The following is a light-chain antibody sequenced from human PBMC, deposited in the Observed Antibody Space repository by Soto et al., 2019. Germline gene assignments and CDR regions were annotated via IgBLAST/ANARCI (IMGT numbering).Light chain of an antibody. CDR1: QRISSW. Sequence: DIQMTQSPSTLSASVGDRVTITCRASQRISSWLAWYQQKPGKAPKLLIYDASSFESGVPSRFSGSGSGTEFSLTISSLQTDDFATYYCQQYNSYSGTFGQGTKVEIK. CDR3: QQYNSYSGT. J-gene: IGKJ1*01. V-gene: IGKV1-5*01. CDR2: DAS.